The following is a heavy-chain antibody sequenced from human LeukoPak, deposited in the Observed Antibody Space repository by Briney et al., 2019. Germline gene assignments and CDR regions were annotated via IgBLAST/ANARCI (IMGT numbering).Heavy chain of an antibody. CDR3: AVSCYDLREGYYFDC. CDR1: RYTFTRYG. D-gene: IGHD5-12*01. Sequence: GASVKVSCKASRYTFTRYGISWVRQAPGQGLEWMGWISAYNGNTNNAQKLQGRVTMTTDTSTSTAYMGLRSLRSDDAAVYYCAVSCYDLREGYYFDCWGQGTLVTVSS. J-gene: IGHJ4*02. V-gene: IGHV1-18*01. CDR2: ISAYNGNT.